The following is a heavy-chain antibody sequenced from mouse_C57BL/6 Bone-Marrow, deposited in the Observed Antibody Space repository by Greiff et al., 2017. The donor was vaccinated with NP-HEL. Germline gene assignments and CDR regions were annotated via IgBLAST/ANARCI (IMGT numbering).Heavy chain of an antibody. CDR2: ISYSGST. CDR1: GYSITSDY. J-gene: IGHJ1*03. D-gene: IGHD1-1*01. Sequence: VQLQQSGPGLAKPSQTLSLTCSVTGYSITSDYWNWIRKFPGNKLEYMGYISYSGSTYYNPSLKSRISITRDTSKNQYYLQLNSVTTEDTATYYCARGGRAIITTVGGYFDVWGTGTTVTVSS. V-gene: IGHV3-8*01. CDR3: ARGGRAIITTVGGYFDV.